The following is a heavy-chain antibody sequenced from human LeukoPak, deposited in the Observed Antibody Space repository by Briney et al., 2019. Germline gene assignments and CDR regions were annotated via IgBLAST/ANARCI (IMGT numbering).Heavy chain of an antibody. J-gene: IGHJ6*03. CDR1: GGTFSSYA. D-gene: IGHD6-6*01. CDR3: TREGGIAARPRNYYYYMDV. V-gene: IGHV1-69*01. Sequence: SVKVSCKASGGTFSSYAISWMRQAPGQGLEWMGGIIPIFGTANYAQKFQGRVTITPDESTSTAYMELGSLRSEETAVYYCTREGGIAARPRNYYYYMDVWGKGTTVTVSS. CDR2: IIPIFGTA.